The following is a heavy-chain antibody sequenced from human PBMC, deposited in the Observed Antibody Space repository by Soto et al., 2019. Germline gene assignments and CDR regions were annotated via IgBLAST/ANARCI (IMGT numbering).Heavy chain of an antibody. Sequence: SETLSLTCTVSGDSISSYNYHWTWIRQSPGKGPEWIGSGTTYYNPSLRSRVTISVDTSKNQFSLQMYSVTAADTAVYYCTTYGGDTGRFDYWGQGILVTVSS. J-gene: IGHJ4*02. CDR3: TTYGGDTGRFDY. CDR2: SGTT. CDR1: GDSISSYNYH. D-gene: IGHD4-17*01. V-gene: IGHV4-39*01.